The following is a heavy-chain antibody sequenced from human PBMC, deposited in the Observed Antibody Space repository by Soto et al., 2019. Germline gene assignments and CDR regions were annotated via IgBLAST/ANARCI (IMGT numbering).Heavy chain of an antibody. V-gene: IGHV3-30*03. D-gene: IGHD6-19*01. J-gene: IGHJ6*02. Sequence: PGGSLRLSCAASGFTFSSYGMHWVRQAPGKGLEWVAVISYDGSNKYYADSVKGRFTISRDNSKNTLYLQMNSLRAEDTAVYYCARGIAVAGTESYYGMDVWGQGTTVTVSS. CDR1: GFTFSSYG. CDR3: ARGIAVAGTESYYGMDV. CDR2: ISYDGSNK.